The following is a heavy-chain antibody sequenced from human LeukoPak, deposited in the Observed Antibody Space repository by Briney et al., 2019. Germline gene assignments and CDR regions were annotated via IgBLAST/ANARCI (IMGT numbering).Heavy chain of an antibody. CDR3: AGSRGKRITMFRVFDH. CDR2: ISSTSEYI. Sequence: GGSLRLSCVVSGLTFSSASMAWVRQAPGKGLEWVSSISSTSEYIFQKDSLKGRFTISRDNAKNSVFLQVNSLRAEDTAVYYCAGSRGKRITMFRVFDHWGQGTLVTVSS. D-gene: IGHD3-10*01. V-gene: IGHV3-21*01. CDR1: GLTFSSAS. J-gene: IGHJ4*02.